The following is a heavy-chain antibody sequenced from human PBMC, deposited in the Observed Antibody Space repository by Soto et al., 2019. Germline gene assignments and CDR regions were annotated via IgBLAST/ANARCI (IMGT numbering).Heavy chain of an antibody. V-gene: IGHV4-4*02. J-gene: IGHJ6*02. CDR3: ARSPDSSGYYPRWYYYGMDV. Sequence: QVQLQESGPGLVKPSGTLSLTCAVSGGSISSSNWWRWDRQPPGKGLEWIGEIYHSGSTNYNPSLKSRVTISVDKSKNHFSLKLSSVTAADTAVYYCARSPDSSGYYPRWYYYGMDVWGQGTTVTVSS. D-gene: IGHD3-22*01. CDR2: IYHSGST. CDR1: GGSISSSNW.